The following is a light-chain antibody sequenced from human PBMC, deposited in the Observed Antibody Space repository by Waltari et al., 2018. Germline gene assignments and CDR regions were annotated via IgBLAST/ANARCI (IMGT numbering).Light chain of an antibody. CDR2: GKN. Sequence: SSELTQDPAVSVALGQTVRITCQGDSLRSYYASWYQQKAGQAPVLVMFGKNNRPSGIPDRFSGSSSGNTASLTITGVQAEDESDYYCNSRDSSGNLRLLGGGTKLTVL. CDR1: SLRSYY. J-gene: IGLJ3*02. V-gene: IGLV3-19*01. CDR3: NSRDSSGNLRL.